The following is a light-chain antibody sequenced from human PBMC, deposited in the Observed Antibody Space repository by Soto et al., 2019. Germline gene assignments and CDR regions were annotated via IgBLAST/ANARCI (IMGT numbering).Light chain of an antibody. J-gene: IGLJ1*01. Sequence: QSALTQPASVSGSPGQSITISCTGISSDLGDYNYVSWYQQHPGKAPKLMIYEVSNRPSGVSNRFSGSKSGNTASLTISGLQAEDEADYYCSSYTTSNTRDVFGTGTKVTVL. V-gene: IGLV2-14*01. CDR3: SSYTTSNTRDV. CDR1: SSDLGDYNY. CDR2: EVS.